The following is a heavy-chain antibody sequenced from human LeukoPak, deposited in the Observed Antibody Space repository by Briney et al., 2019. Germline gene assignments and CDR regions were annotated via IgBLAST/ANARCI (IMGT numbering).Heavy chain of an antibody. V-gene: IGHV3-48*04. J-gene: IGHJ1*01. CDR1: GFTFSSYS. Sequence: GGSLRLSCAASGFTFSSYSMNWVRQAPGKGLEWVSYISSSSSTIYYADSVKGRFTISRDNAKNSLYLQMNSLRAEDTAVYYCASLEAGQKYFQHWGQGTLVTVSS. CDR3: ASLEAGQKYFQH. CDR2: ISSSSSTI. D-gene: IGHD6-19*01.